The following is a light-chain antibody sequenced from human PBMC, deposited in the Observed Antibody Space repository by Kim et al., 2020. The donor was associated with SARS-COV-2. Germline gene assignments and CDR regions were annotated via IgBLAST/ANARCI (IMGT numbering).Light chain of an antibody. CDR3: HQYNNWPLT. J-gene: IGKJ4*01. CDR1: QSVSSN. CDR2: GAS. Sequence: SPGERATLSCRASQSVSSNLAWYQQKPCQAPRLLIHGASTRATGVPARFSGSGSGTQFTLTISSLQSEDFAVYYCHQYNNWPLTFGGGTKVDIK. V-gene: IGKV3-15*01.